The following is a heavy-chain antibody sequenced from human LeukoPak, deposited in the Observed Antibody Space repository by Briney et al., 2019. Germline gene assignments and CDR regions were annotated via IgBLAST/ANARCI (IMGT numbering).Heavy chain of an antibody. D-gene: IGHD3-3*01. CDR3: ARLTSSYDFWSGYPFDP. J-gene: IGHJ5*02. CDR1: GYTFTSYY. V-gene: IGHV1-46*01. CDR2: INPSGGST. Sequence: ASVKVSCKASGYTFTSYYMHWVRQAPGQGLEWMGIINPSGGSTSYAQKFQGRVTMTRDTSTSTAYMELRSLRSDDTAVYYCARLTSSYDFWSGYPFDPWGQGTLVTVSS.